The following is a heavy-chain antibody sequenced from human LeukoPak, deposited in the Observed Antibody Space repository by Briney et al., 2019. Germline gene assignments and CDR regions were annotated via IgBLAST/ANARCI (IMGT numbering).Heavy chain of an antibody. CDR2: MKQDGSEQ. CDR3: ARDADWASDY. J-gene: IGHJ4*02. CDR1: GFTFKNHW. Sequence: GGSLRLSCVGSGFTFKNHWMVWVRQAPGKGLGWVANMKQDGSEQYYGDSVRGRFTISRDNAKNSLYLQMNSLRAADTAVYYCARDADWASDYWGQGTLVTVSS. V-gene: IGHV3-7*01. D-gene: IGHD3/OR15-3a*01.